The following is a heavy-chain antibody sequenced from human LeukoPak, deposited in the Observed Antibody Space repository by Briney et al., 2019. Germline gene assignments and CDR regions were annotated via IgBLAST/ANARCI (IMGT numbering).Heavy chain of an antibody. J-gene: IGHJ4*02. D-gene: IGHD6-6*01. CDR2: IYTSGST. V-gene: IGHV4-4*09. CDR1: GGSISRYY. Sequence: SETLSLTCTVSGGSISRYYWSWIRQPPGKGLEWIGYIYTSGSTNYNPSLKSRVTISVDTSKNQFSLKLSSVTAADTAVYYCARQGSSSIDYWGQGTLVTVSS. CDR3: ARQGSSSIDY.